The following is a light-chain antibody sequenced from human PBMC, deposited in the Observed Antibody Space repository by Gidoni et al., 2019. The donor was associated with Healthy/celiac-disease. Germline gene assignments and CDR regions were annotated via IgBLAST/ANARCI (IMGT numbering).Light chain of an antibody. J-gene: IGLJ2*01. CDR3: CSYAGSYTVL. CDR2: DVS. Sequence: QSALTQPRSVSGSPGETVTISCTGTSSDVGGYNHVSWYQQHPGKAPKLMIYDVSKRPSGVPDRFSGSKSGNTASLTISGLQAEDEADYYGCSYAGSYTVLFGGGTKLTVL. CDR1: SSDVGGYNH. V-gene: IGLV2-11*01.